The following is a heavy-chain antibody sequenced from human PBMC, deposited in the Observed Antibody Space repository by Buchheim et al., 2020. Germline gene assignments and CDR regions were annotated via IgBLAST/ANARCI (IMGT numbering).Heavy chain of an antibody. CDR3: AYFQGSGSTSFDY. V-gene: IGHV2-5*02. J-gene: IGHJ4*02. CDR1: GFSLRTSGVG. CDR2: VYWDDDK. Sequence: QITLKESGPTLVKPTETLTLTCTFSGFSLRTSGVGVVWIRQPPGKALEWLALVYWDDDKRYSPSLKSRLSITKDTYKNHVVLTMANMDPVDTATYFCAYFQGSGSTSFDYLGQGTL. D-gene: IGHD2-2*01.